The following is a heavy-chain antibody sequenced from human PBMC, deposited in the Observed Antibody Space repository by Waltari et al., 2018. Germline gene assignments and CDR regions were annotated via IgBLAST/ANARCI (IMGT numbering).Heavy chain of an antibody. CDR1: GFSLLSYA. CDR3: ARPRSVAFFDY. Sequence: EVQLLESGGGLGQPGGSLTLSWAASGFSLLSYAMNWVRQAPGKGLEWLSYISSSGSTLYYADSVKGRFTISRDNTKNSLYLQMNSLRAEDTGVYYCARPRSVAFFDYWGQGTLVTVSS. D-gene: IGHD5-12*01. CDR2: ISSSGSTL. J-gene: IGHJ4*02. V-gene: IGHV3-48*03.